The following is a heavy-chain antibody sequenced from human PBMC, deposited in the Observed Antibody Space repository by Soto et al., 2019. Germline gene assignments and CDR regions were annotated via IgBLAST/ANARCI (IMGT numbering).Heavy chain of an antibody. V-gene: IGHV4-30-2*01. Sequence: SETLSLTCAVSGGSISIGGYSWSWIRQPPGKGLEWIGYIYHSGSTYYNASLKSRVTISIDRSKNQFSLKLSSVTAAATAVYYCARRPYDILTGYYLYSFSHWGQGTLVTVSS. D-gene: IGHD3-9*01. J-gene: IGHJ4*02. CDR3: ARRPYDILTGYYLYSFSH. CDR2: IYHSGST. CDR1: GGSISIGGYS.